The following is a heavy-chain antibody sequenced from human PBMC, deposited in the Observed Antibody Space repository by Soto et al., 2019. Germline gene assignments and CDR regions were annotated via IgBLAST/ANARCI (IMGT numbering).Heavy chain of an antibody. D-gene: IGHD4-4*01. CDR1: GFSFSSYA. V-gene: IGHV3-23*01. Sequence: DVQLLESGGGLVQPGGSLRLSCAASGFSFSSYAMVWVRQAPGKGLEWVSVISARGGSSYFADSVKGRFTISRDNSKNVLSLEMNSLRAEDTAIYFCAEGSIEYSASVDNWGQGTLVLVSS. CDR2: ISARGGSS. J-gene: IGHJ4*02. CDR3: AEGSIEYSASVDN.